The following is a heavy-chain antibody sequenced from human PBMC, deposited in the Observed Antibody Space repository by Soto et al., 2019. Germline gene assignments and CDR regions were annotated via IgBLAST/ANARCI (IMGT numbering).Heavy chain of an antibody. CDR2: ISAYNGNT. Sequence: GASVKVSCKASGYTFTSYGISWVRQAPGQGLEWMGWISAYNGNTNYAQKLQGRVTMTTDTSTSTAYMELRSLRSDETAVYYCARDWRWNDEDYYYGMDVWGQGTTVTVSS. CDR1: GYTFTSYG. J-gene: IGHJ6*02. V-gene: IGHV1-18*01. CDR3: ARDWRWNDEDYYYGMDV. D-gene: IGHD1-1*01.